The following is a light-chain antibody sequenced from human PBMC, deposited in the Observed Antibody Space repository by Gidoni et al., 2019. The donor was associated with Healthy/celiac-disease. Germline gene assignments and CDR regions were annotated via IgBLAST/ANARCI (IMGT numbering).Light chain of an antibody. V-gene: IGLV3-19*01. CDR3: NSRDSSGNFL. CDR2: GKN. J-gene: IGLJ1*01. Sequence: SSELTQDPAVSVALGQTVRITCQGDSLRSYYASWYQQKPGQPPVLVIYGKNNRPSGIPDRFSGSSSGNTASLTITGAQAEDEADYYCNSRDSSGNFLFGTGTKVTVL. CDR1: SLRSYY.